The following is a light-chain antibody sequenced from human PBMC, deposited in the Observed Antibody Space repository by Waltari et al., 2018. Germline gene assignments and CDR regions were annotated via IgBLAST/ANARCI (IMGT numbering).Light chain of an antibody. J-gene: IGKJ4*01. CDR3: QQLNYYPIT. CDR1: QGINIY. CDR2: AAS. V-gene: IGKV1-9*01. Sequence: DIQLTQSPSFLSASVGDRVTITCRASQGINIYLAWYQQKPGKAPKLLIYAASTLHSGVPSRFSGSASGTEFTLTISSLQTEDFATYYCQQLNYYPITFGGGTKVEIK.